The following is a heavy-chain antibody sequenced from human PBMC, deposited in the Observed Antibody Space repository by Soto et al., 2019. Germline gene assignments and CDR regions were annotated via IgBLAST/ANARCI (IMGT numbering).Heavy chain of an antibody. CDR1: GYTFTSYD. J-gene: IGHJ4*02. CDR2: MNPNSGNT. D-gene: IGHD2-8*01. Sequence: ASVKVSCKASGYTFTSYDINWVRQATGQGLEWMGWMNPNSGNTDYAQKLQGRVTMTTDTSISTAYMELRSLRSDDTAVYYCARGRSDIVLMVYAMDYWGQGTLVTVSS. CDR3: ARGRSDIVLMVYAMDY. V-gene: IGHV1-8*01.